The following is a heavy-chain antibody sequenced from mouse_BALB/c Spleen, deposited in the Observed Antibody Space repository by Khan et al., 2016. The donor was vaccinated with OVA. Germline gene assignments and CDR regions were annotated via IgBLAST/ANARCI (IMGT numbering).Heavy chain of an antibody. CDR2: IWSDGIP. CDR3: ARHRFGYFDV. J-gene: IGHJ1*01. CDR1: GFSLTSYG. Sequence: VQLQESGPDLVAPSQSLSITCTVSGFSLTSYGVHWVRQPPGKGLEWLVVIWSDGIPTYNSALKSRLSISKDNSKSQVFLQMNSLQTDDTAMYYGARHRFGYFDVWGAGTTVTVSS. V-gene: IGHV2-6-2*01.